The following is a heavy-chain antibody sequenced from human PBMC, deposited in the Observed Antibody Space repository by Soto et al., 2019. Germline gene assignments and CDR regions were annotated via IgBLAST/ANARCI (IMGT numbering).Heavy chain of an antibody. Sequence: PGGSLRLSCAASGFTFSRYWMHWDRQAPGKGLVWVSRINSDGSSTSYADSVKGRFTISRDNAKNTLYLQMNSLRAEDTAVYYCARDARDYDISTGPLTTRYMDVWGKGTTVTVTS. CDR3: ARDARDYDISTGPLTTRYMDV. D-gene: IGHD3-9*01. CDR1: GFTFSRYW. J-gene: IGHJ6*03. CDR2: INSDGSST. V-gene: IGHV3-74*01.